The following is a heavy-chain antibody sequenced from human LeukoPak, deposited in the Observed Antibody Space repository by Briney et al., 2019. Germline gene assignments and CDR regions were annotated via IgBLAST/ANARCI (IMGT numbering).Heavy chain of an antibody. CDR1: EFTFISYA. V-gene: IGHV3-30-3*01. D-gene: IGHD6-6*01. CDR2: ISYDGSNK. J-gene: IGHJ4*02. CDR3: ARETYSSSSPFGY. Sequence: GTSLRLSCAVSEFTFISYAMHWVRQAPGKGLEWVAVISYDGSNKYYADSVKGRFTISRDNSNNMLYLQMNSLRAEDTAVYYCARETYSSSSPFGYWGQGTLVTVSS.